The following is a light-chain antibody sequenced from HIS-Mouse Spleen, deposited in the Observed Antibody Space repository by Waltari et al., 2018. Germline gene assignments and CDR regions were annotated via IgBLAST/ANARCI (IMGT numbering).Light chain of an antibody. V-gene: IGLV1-44*01. CDR3: AAWDDSLNGWV. Sequence: QSVLPQPPSASGTPGQRVTISCSGSSSNIGSNTVNWYQQPPGTAPKLLIDSNNRRPSGVPYRCSGYKSGTSASLAISGLLSEDEADYYCAAWDDSLNGWVFGGGTKLTVL. CDR1: SSNIGSNT. J-gene: IGLJ3*02. CDR2: SNN.